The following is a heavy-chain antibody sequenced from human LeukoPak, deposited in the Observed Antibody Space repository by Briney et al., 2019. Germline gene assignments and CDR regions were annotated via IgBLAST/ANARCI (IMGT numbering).Heavy chain of an antibody. D-gene: IGHD3-9*01. CDR1: GGSISSYY. J-gene: IGHJ3*02. CDR3: ARGIVLRYFDWLYAFDI. CDR2: IYYSGST. Sequence: SETLSLTCTVSGGSISSYYWSWIRQPPGKGLEWIGYIYYSGSTNYNPSLKSRVTISVDTSKNQFSLKLSSVTAADTAVYYCARGIVLRYFDWLYAFDIWGQGTMVTVSS. V-gene: IGHV4-59*01.